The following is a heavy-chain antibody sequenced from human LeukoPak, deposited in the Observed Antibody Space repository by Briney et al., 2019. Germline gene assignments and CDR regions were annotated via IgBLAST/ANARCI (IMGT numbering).Heavy chain of an antibody. J-gene: IGHJ3*02. CDR1: GFTFSSYG. D-gene: IGHD3-22*01. CDR3: AKESRGSGYYYFSAFDI. CDR2: IRYDGSNK. V-gene: IGHV3-30*02. Sequence: PGGSLRLSCAASGFTFSSYGMHWVRQAPGKGLEWVAFIRYDGSNKYYADSVKGRFTISRDNSKNTLYLQMNSLRAEDTAVYYCAKESRGSGYYYFSAFDIWGQGTMVTVSS.